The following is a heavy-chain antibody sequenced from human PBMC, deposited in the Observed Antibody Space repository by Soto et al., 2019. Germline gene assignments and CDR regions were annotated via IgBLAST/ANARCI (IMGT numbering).Heavy chain of an antibody. CDR2: ISYDGSNK. D-gene: IGHD2-2*01. Sequence: QVQLVESGGGVVQPGRSLRLSCAASGFTFSSYGMHWVRQAPGKGLEWVAVISYDGSNKYYADSVKGRFTISRDNSKNTXXLQMNSLRAEDTAVYYCAKLPARIVVVPAATDFDYWGQGTLVTVSS. CDR3: AKLPARIVVVPAATDFDY. V-gene: IGHV3-30*18. CDR1: GFTFSSYG. J-gene: IGHJ4*02.